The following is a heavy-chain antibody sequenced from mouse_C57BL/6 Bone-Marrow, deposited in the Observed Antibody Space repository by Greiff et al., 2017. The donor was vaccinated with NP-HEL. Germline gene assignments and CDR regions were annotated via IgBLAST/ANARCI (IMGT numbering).Heavy chain of an antibody. Sequence: EVQLQQSGPGLVKPSQSLSLTCSVTGYSITSGYYWNWIRQFPGNKLEWMGYISYDGSNNYNPSLKNRISITRDTSKNQFFLKLNSVTTEDTATYYCARAPSTVVAVDYWGQGTSVTVSS. V-gene: IGHV3-6*01. CDR1: GYSITSGYY. D-gene: IGHD1-1*01. CDR2: ISYDGSN. CDR3: ARAPSTVVAVDY. J-gene: IGHJ4*01.